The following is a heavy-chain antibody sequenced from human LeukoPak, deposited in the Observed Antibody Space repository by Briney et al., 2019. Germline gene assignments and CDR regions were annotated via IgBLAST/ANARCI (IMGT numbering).Heavy chain of an antibody. J-gene: IGHJ5*02. V-gene: IGHV4-4*07. D-gene: IGHD3-3*01. CDR1: GGSISSYY. CDR3: AREITSFGVVIMVDWFDP. CDR2: IYTSGST. Sequence: SETLSLTCTVSGGSISSYYWSWIRQPAGKGLEWIGRIYTSGSTNYNPSLKSRVTMSVDTSKNQLSLKLSSVTAADTAVYYCAREITSFGVVIMVDWFDPWGQGTLVTVSS.